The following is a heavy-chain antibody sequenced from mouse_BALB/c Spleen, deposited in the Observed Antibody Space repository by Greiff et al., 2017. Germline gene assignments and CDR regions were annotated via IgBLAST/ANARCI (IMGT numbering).Heavy chain of an antibody. Sequence: DVMLVESGGGLVKPGGSLKLSCAASGFTFSDYYMYWVRQTPEKRLEWVATISDGGSYTYYPDSVKGRFTISRDNAKNNLYLQMSSLKSEDTAMYYCARDYYGSSYWGQGTLVTVSA. CDR3: ARDYYGSSY. CDR1: GFTFSDYY. V-gene: IGHV5-4*02. D-gene: IGHD1-1*01. J-gene: IGHJ3*01. CDR2: ISDGGSYT.